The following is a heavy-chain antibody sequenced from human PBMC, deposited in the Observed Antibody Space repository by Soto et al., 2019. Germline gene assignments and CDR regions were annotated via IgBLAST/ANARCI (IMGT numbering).Heavy chain of an antibody. J-gene: IGHJ6*03. D-gene: IGHD3-3*01. Sequence: PGGSLRLSCAASGFTFSSYWMHWVRQAPGKGLVWVSRINSDGSSTSYADSVKGRFTISRDNAKNTLYLQMNSLRAEDTAVYYCAREGFLEWFPELPYYYYMDVWGKGTTVTVSS. CDR1: GFTFSSYW. CDR3: AREGFLEWFPELPYYYYMDV. CDR2: INSDGSST. V-gene: IGHV3-74*01.